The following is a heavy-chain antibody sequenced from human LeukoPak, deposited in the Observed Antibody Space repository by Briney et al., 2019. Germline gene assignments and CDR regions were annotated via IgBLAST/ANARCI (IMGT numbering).Heavy chain of an antibody. V-gene: IGHV4-59*08. Sequence: SETLSLTCTVSSGSISSYYWSWIRQPPGKGLEWIGYIYYSGSTHYNPSLKSRVTISVDTSKNQFSLKLTSVTAADTAVYYCARLRIGVTYYYYAMDVWGQGTTVTVSS. CDR2: IYYSGST. CDR3: ARLRIGVTYYYYAMDV. D-gene: IGHD3-10*01. CDR1: SGSISSYY. J-gene: IGHJ6*02.